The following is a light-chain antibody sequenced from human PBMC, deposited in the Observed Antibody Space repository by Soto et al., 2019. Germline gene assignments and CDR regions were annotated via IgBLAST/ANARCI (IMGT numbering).Light chain of an antibody. Sequence: EIVMTQSPATLSVSPGETATISCRASQSVRSNLAWYQKKLGQAPRLLIYGASTRATGIPARFSGSGSGTDFTLTISSLETEDFAVYYCQQRNIWPPVTFGQGTRLEIK. CDR3: QQRNIWPPVT. V-gene: IGKV3D-15*01. CDR2: GAS. J-gene: IGKJ5*01. CDR1: QSVRSN.